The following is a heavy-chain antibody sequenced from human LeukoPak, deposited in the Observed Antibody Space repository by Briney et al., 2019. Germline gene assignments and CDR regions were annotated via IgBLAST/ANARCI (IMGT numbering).Heavy chain of an antibody. D-gene: IGHD1-26*01. CDR1: GFTFSSYA. J-gene: IGHJ1*01. CDR2: ISGSGEST. CDR3: AKFTGSGNYYSSEYFQQ. Sequence: LSGGSLRLSCAASGFTFSSYAMSWVRQAPGKGLEWVSAISGSGESTYYADSVKGRFTISRDNSKNTLYLQMSSLRAEDTAVYYCAKFTGSGNYYSSEYFQQWGQGTLVTASS. V-gene: IGHV3-23*01.